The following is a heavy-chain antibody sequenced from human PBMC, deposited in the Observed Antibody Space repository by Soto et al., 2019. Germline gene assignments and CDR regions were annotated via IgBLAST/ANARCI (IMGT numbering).Heavy chain of an antibody. J-gene: IGHJ3*01. CDR3: ARGDRGAFDL. CDR2: IHSDGSST. D-gene: IGHD1-26*01. CDR1: GFTFSYYW. V-gene: IGHV3-74*01. Sequence: EVQLLESGGGLVQPGESPRLSCAASGFTFSYYWMHWVRQAPGMGLVWVSRIHSDGSSTTYADSVKGRFTISRDNARNTLYLQMNSLRAEDTAVYYCARGDRGAFDLWGQGTVVTVSS.